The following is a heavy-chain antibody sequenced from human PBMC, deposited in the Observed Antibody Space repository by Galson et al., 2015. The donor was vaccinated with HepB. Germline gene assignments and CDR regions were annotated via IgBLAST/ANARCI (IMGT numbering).Heavy chain of an antibody. Sequence: SLRLSCAASGFTFSSYAMSWVRQAPGKGLEWVSAISGSGGSTYYADSVKGRFTISRDNSKNTLYLQMNSLRAEDTAVYYCAKRLCILGGDCFDWYFDLWGRGTLVTVSS. D-gene: IGHD2-21*01. J-gene: IGHJ2*01. V-gene: IGHV3-23*01. CDR3: AKRLCILGGDCFDWYFDL. CDR2: ISGSGGST. CDR1: GFTFSSYA.